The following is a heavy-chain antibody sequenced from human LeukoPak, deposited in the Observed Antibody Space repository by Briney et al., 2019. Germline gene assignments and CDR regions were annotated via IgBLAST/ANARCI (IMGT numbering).Heavy chain of an antibody. CDR3: ARGGLRRKKFLEWLLADY. D-gene: IGHD3-3*01. CDR2: INPNSGGT. J-gene: IGHJ4*02. V-gene: IGHV1-2*02. CDR1: GYTFTGYY. Sequence: ASVKVSCKASGYTFTGYYMHWVRQAPGQGLEWMGWINPNSGGTNYAQKFQGRVTMTRDTSISTAYMELSRLRSDDTAVYYCARGGLRRKKFLEWLLADYWGQGTLVTVS.